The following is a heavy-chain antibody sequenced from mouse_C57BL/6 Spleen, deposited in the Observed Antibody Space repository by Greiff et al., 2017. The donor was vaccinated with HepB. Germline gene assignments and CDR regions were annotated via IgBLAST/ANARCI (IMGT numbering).Heavy chain of an antibody. Sequence: EVMLVESGGGLVQSGRSLRLSCATSGFTFSDFYMEWVRQAPGKGLEWIAASRNKANDYTTEYSASVKGRFIVSRDTSQSILYLQMNALRAEDTAIYYCARDAYYYYGSNDWYFDVWGTGTTVTVSS. CDR2: SRNKANDYTT. J-gene: IGHJ1*03. V-gene: IGHV7-1*01. D-gene: IGHD1-1*01. CDR3: ARDAYYYYGSNDWYFDV. CDR1: GFTFSDFY.